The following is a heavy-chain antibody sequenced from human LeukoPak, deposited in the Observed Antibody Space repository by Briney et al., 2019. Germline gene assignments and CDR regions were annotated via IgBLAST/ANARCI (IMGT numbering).Heavy chain of an antibody. V-gene: IGHV4-39*01. CDR1: GGSISSSSYY. D-gene: IGHD3-9*01. CDR3: ARHLVGRYFDWLAEGYYFDY. CDR2: IYYSGST. J-gene: IGHJ4*02. Sequence: PSETLSLTCTVSGGSISSSSYYWGWIRQPPGKGLEWIGSIYYSGSTYYSPSLKSRVTISVDTSKNQFSLKLSSVTAADTAVYYCARHLVGRYFDWLAEGYYFDYWGQGTLVTVSS.